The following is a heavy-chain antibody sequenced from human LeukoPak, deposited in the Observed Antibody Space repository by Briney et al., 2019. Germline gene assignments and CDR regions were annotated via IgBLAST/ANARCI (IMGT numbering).Heavy chain of an antibody. V-gene: IGHV3-30-3*01. Sequence: GGSLRLSCAASGFTFSSYAMHWVRQAPGKGLEWVAVISYDGSNKYYADSVKGRFTISRDNSKNTLYLQMNSLRAEDTAVYYCARESPDGFDIWGQGTLVTVSS. CDR3: ARESPDGFDI. CDR1: GFTFSSYA. CDR2: ISYDGSNK. J-gene: IGHJ3*02.